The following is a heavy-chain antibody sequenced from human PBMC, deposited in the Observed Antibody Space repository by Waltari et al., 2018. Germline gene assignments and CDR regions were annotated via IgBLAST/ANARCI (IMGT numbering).Heavy chain of an antibody. V-gene: IGHV4-59*01. CDR2: IYYSGST. J-gene: IGHJ4*02. Sequence: QVQLQESGPGLVKPSETLSLTCPASGGSISSYYRTWTRKPPGKGLEWIGYIYYSGSTNYNPSLKSRVTISVDTSKNQFSLKLSSVTAADTAVYYCARQYSSGWYVVYFDYWGQGTLVTVSS. CDR3: ARQYSSGWYVVYFDY. D-gene: IGHD6-19*01. CDR1: GGSISSYY.